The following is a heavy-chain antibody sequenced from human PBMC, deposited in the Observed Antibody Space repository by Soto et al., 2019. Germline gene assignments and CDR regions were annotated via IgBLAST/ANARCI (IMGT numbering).Heavy chain of an antibody. CDR3: GRVPLDGNYANGVDV. CDR1: GFPFDDFA. V-gene: IGHV3-7*03. Sequence: HPGGSLRLSCTGSGFPFDDFAINWVRQAPGKGLEWVANIDTDGSRKNYVDSVKGRFIISRDNAKNSLFLQMNSLRADDTAVYYCGRVPLDGNYANGVDVWGQGTTVTVSS. J-gene: IGHJ6*02. CDR2: IDTDGSRK. D-gene: IGHD4-17*01.